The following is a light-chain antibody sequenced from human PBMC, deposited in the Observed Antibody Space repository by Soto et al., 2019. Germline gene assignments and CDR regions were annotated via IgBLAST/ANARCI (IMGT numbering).Light chain of an antibody. J-gene: IGKJ4*01. CDR1: QALSNY. CDR2: SAS. CDR3: QQFNSYPLT. V-gene: IGKV1-9*01. Sequence: DIQLTQSPSVLSASVGDTVTITCRASQALSNYFAWYQQKPGKAPDLLIYSASTLQSGVPSRFSGSGSGTVFTLTISSLQPEDFATYYCQQFNSYPLTFGGGTKVDIK.